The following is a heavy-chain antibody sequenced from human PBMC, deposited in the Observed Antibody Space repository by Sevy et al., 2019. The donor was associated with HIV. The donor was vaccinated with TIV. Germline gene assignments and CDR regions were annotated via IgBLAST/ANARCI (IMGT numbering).Heavy chain of an antibody. Sequence: GGSLRLSCAASGFTFSSYVMHWVRQAPGKGLEWVALIWYDGIIKYYVDSVKGRFTISRDNSKEKLFLQMDSLKPKDTAVYYSARGGGYCGGDCYSIDYWGQGALVTVSS. J-gene: IGHJ4*02. D-gene: IGHD2-21*02. CDR1: GFTFSSYV. CDR3: ARGGGYCGGDCYSIDY. CDR2: IWYDGIIK. V-gene: IGHV3-33*08.